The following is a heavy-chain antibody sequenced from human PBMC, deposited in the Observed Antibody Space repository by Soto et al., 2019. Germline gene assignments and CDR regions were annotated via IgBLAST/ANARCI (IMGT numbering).Heavy chain of an antibody. Sequence: GGSLRLSCAASGFTFSSYSMSWVRQAPGKGLEWVSSISSSSTYIYYADSLKGRFTISRDNAKNSLYLQMNSLRVEDTAVYYCARGLGSGSYYHPHWGQGTLVTVSS. CDR3: ARGLGSGSYYHPH. D-gene: IGHD3-10*02. CDR2: ISSSSTYI. J-gene: IGHJ4*02. CDR1: GFTFSSYS. V-gene: IGHV3-21*01.